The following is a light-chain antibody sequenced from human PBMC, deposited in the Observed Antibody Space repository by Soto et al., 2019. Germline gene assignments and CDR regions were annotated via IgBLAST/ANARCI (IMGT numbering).Light chain of an antibody. CDR2: EDN. V-gene: IGLV6-57*04. CDR1: SGSIVSNY. J-gene: IGLJ2*01. Sequence: NFMLTQPHSVSESPGKTVTISCTRSSGSIVSNYVQWYQQRPGRAPTTVIYEDNKRPSGVPDRFSGSIDRSSNSASLTISGLKNEDEADYYCQSYNSNPVLFGGGTKLTVL. CDR3: QSYNSNPVL.